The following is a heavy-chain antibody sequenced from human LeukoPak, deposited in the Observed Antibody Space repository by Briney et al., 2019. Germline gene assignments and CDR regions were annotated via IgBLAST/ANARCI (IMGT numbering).Heavy chain of an antibody. D-gene: IGHD2-2*01. CDR3: ARDRVVVVPAAPGAYYYGMDV. CDR1: GGSISSYY. Sequence: PSETLSLTCTVSGGSISSYYWSWIRQPPGKGLEWIGYIYYSGSTNYNPSLKSRVTISVDTSKNQFSLKLSSVTAADTAVYYCARDRVVVVPAAPGAYYYGMDVWGQGTTVTVSS. CDR2: IYYSGST. V-gene: IGHV4-59*01. J-gene: IGHJ6*02.